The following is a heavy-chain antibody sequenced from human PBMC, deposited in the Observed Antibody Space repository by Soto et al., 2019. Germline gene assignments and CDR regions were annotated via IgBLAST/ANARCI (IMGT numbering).Heavy chain of an antibody. V-gene: IGHV3-23*01. J-gene: IGHJ4*02. Sequence: EVQLLESGGGLVQPGGSLRLSCAASGFTFSSYAMSWVRQAPGKGLEWVSAISGSGGSTYYADSVKGRFTISRDNSKNTLYLQMNSLRAEDTAVYYCAKVFRLTMVRGVEDAYYLDYWGQGTLVTVSS. CDR3: AKVFRLTMVRGVEDAYYLDY. D-gene: IGHD3-10*01. CDR2: ISGSGGST. CDR1: GFTFSSYA.